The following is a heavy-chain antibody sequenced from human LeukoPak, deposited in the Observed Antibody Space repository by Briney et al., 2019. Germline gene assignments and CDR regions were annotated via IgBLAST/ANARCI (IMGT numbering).Heavy chain of an antibody. CDR1: GGTLSSYA. Sequence: ASVKVSCKASGGTLSSYAISWGRQAPGQGLEWMGWISPNSGGTNYAPKFQARVTMTRDTSISTAYMELSRLRSDDTAVYYCARNVEMVTINVIQAFDYWGQGTLVTVSS. CDR3: ARNVEMVTINVIQAFDY. D-gene: IGHD5-24*01. CDR2: ISPNSGGT. V-gene: IGHV1-2*02. J-gene: IGHJ4*02.